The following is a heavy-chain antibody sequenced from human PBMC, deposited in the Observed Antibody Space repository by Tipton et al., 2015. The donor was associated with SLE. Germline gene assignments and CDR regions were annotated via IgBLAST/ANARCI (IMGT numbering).Heavy chain of an antibody. CDR1: GFSFNDYG. Sequence: SLRLSCAASGFSFNDYGIHWVRQAPGKGLEWVSVISWNSDNIGYADSVRGRFTISRDNAKNSLYLQMNSLRADDTALYYCAKGIFGGVTTHYFDDRGQGTLRTVSA. D-gene: IGHD3-3*02. J-gene: IGHJ4*02. V-gene: IGHV3-9*01. CDR2: ISWNSDNI. CDR3: AKGIFGGVTTHYFDD.